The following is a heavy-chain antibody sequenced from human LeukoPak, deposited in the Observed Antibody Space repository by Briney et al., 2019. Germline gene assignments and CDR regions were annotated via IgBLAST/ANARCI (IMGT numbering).Heavy chain of an antibody. CDR3: ARDPAVFSSGWYYFDY. CDR1: GYSISSGYY. V-gene: IGHV4-38-2*02. D-gene: IGHD6-19*01. CDR2: IYHSGST. Sequence: PSETLSLTCTVSGYSISSGYYWGWIRPPPGKGLEWIGSIYHSGSTYYNPSLKSRVTISVDTSKNQFSLKLSSVTAADTAVYYCARDPAVFSSGWYYFDYWGQGTLVTVSS. J-gene: IGHJ4*02.